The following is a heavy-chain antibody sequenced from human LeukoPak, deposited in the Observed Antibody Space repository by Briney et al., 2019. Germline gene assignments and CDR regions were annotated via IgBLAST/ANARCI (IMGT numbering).Heavy chain of an antibody. Sequence: PGGSPRLSCAASGFTFSDYYMSWIRQAPGKGLEWVSYISSSGSTIYYADSVKGRFTISRDNAKNSLYLQMNSLRAEDTAVYYCARDRAYSGSYYVDYWGQGTLVTVSS. J-gene: IGHJ4*02. D-gene: IGHD1-26*01. CDR1: GFTFSDYY. V-gene: IGHV3-11*01. CDR3: ARDRAYSGSYYVDY. CDR2: ISSSGSTI.